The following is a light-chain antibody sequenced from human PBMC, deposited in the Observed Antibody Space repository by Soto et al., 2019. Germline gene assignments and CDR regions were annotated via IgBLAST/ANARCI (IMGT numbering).Light chain of an antibody. Sequence: EIVMTQSPATLSVSPGERVILSCRASQSVSSNLAWYQQKPGQAPRLLIYGASTRATGIPARFSGSGSGTQFTLTISSLKSEDFATYYCQQYNNWPAMYTFGQGITLEIK. CDR3: QQYNNWPAMYT. V-gene: IGKV3-15*01. CDR1: QSVSSN. J-gene: IGKJ2*01. CDR2: GAS.